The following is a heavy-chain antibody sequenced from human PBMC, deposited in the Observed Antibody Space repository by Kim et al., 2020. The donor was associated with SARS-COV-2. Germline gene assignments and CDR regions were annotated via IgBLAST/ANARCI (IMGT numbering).Heavy chain of an antibody. Sequence: GGSLRLSCAASGFTFSSYWMHWFRQAPGKGLVWVSRIYSDGSGTSYADSVKGRFTISRDNAKNTLYLQMNSLRSAATALYYCARRAVDSSGTYYFDYWG. CDR1: GFTFSSYW. CDR3: ARRAVDSSGTYYFDY. V-gene: IGHV3-74*01. CDR2: IYSDGSGT. J-gene: IGHJ4*01. D-gene: IGHD3-22*01.